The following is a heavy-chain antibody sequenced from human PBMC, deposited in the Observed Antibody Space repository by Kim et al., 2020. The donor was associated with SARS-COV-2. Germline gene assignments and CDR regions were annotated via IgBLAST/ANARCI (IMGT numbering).Heavy chain of an antibody. D-gene: IGHD3-9*01. CDR1: GFTFSSYE. CDR3: ARAKFDWLLYSYGMDV. Sequence: GGSLRLSCAASGFTFSSYEMNWVRQAPGKGLEWVSYISSSGSTIYYADSVKGRFTISRDNAKNSLYLQMNSLRAEDTAVYYCARAKFDWLLYSYGMDVWGQRTTVTVSS. CDR2: ISSSGSTI. V-gene: IGHV3-48*03. J-gene: IGHJ6*02.